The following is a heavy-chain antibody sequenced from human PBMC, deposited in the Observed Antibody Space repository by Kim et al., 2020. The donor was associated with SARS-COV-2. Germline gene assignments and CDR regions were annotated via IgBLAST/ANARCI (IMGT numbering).Heavy chain of an antibody. J-gene: IGHJ6*02. CDR1: GGSISSYY. CDR2: IYYSGST. V-gene: IGHV4-59*08. CDR3: ARYGDYEDYYYGMDV. D-gene: IGHD4-17*01. Sequence: SETLSLTCTVSGGSISSYYWSWIRQPPGKGLEWIGYIYYSGSTNYNPSLKSRVTISVDTSKNQFSLKLSSVTAADTAVYYCARYGDYEDYYYGMDVWGQGTTVTVSS.